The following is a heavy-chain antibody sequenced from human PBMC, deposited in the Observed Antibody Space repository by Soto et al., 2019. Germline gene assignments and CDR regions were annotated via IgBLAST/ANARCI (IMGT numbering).Heavy chain of an antibody. CDR1: GFTFSNYA. V-gene: IGHV3-23*01. CDR3: ATGTGSYAQLDY. CDR2: ISASAGTT. Sequence: PGGSLRLSCAASGFTFSNYAISWVRQAPGKGLEWVSSISASAGTTYYADSVKGRFTISRDNSNNKVYLHMNSLRAEDTAVYNSATGTGSYAQLDYWGQGTVVTVSS. D-gene: IGHD3-16*01. J-gene: IGHJ4*02.